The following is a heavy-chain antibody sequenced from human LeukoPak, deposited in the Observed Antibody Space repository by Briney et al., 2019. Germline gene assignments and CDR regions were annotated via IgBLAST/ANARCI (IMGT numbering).Heavy chain of an antibody. CDR1: GFTFSSYA. J-gene: IGHJ4*02. CDR2: ISGSGGST. CDR3: ASPQRFGEPYPFYYFDY. V-gene: IGHV3-23*01. D-gene: IGHD3-10*01. Sequence: PGGSLRLSCAASGFTFSSYAMNWVRQAPGKGLEWVSAISGSGGSTYYADSGKGRFTISRDNSKNTLYLQMNSLRAEDTAVYYCASPQRFGEPYPFYYFDYWGQGTLVTVSS.